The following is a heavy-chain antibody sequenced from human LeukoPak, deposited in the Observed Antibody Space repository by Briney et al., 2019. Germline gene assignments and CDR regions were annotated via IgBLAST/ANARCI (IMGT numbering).Heavy chain of an antibody. J-gene: IGHJ4*02. Sequence: GGSLRLSCAVSGFTFSSYAMSWVRQAPGKGLEWVSSISSSSSYTYYADSVKGRFTISRDNAKNSLYLQMNSLRAEDTAVYYCARDRHHRFGELFPWGQGTLVTVSS. CDR1: GFTFSSYA. V-gene: IGHV3-21*01. D-gene: IGHD3-10*01. CDR2: ISSSSSYT. CDR3: ARDRHHRFGELFP.